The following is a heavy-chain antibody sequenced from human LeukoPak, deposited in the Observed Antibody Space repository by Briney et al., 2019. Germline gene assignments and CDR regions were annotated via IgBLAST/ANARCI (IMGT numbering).Heavy chain of an antibody. D-gene: IGHD5-18*01. CDR3: TRMWMQLWPLDY. V-gene: IGHV3-7*04. J-gene: IGHJ4*02. CDR2: IKQDGSEK. CDR1: GFTFSSYW. Sequence: GGSLRLSCAASGFTFSSYWMTWVRQTPGKGLEWVANIKQDGSEKYYVDSVKGRFTISRDNAKNSLYLHMNSLRAEDTAVYYCTRMWMQLWPLDYWGQGTLVTVSS.